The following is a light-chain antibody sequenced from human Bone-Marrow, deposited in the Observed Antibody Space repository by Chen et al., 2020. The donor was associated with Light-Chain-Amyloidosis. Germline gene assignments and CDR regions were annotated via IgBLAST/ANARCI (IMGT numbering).Light chain of an antibody. CDR1: SSVVGGYTH. J-gene: IGLJ1*01. CDR2: EVS. CDR3: SSYTSSVSYV. V-gene: IGLV2-14*01. Sequence: QSALTQPASVSGSPGQSITISCTGTSSVVGGYTHVSWYQHHPGKAPKLMIYEVSNRPSGISNRFSGSKSGNTASLSSSGLQAEDEADYYCSSYTSSVSYVFGSGTKVTVL.